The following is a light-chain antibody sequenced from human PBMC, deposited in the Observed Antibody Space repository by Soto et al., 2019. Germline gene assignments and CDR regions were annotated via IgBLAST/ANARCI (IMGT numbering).Light chain of an antibody. V-gene: IGLV2-14*01. J-gene: IGLJ2*01. CDR3: CSYTRNNPRI. Sequence: QSALTQPASVSGSPGQSITISCTGTSNDIGGYNYVSWYQQHPGKAPKIVIYGVSNRPSGVSSRFSGSKSGNTASLTISGLQAEDEADYYWCSYTRNNPRIFGGGTKLTVL. CDR1: SNDIGGYNY. CDR2: GVS.